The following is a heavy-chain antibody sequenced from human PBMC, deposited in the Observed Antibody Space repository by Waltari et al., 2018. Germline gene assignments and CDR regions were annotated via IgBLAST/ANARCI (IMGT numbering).Heavy chain of an antibody. CDR1: GFIFGDYA. CDR2: MRSKAYGGTT. Sequence: EVQLVESGGGLVQPGRSLRLSCTASGFIFGDYAMSWLRQAPGKGLEWVGFMRSKAYGGTTEYAASVKGRFTISRDDSKSIAYLQMNSLKTEDTAVYYCTSGTTVTPRDYWGQGTLVTVSS. J-gene: IGHJ4*02. CDR3: TSGTTVTPRDY. V-gene: IGHV3-49*03. D-gene: IGHD4-17*01.